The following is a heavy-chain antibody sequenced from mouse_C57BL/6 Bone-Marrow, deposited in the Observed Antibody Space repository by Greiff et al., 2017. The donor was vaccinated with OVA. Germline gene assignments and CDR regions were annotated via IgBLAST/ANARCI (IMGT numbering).Heavy chain of an antibody. CDR2: IYPGDGDT. J-gene: IGHJ2*01. CDR1: GYAFSSYW. Sequence: QVQLQQSGAELVKPGASVKISCKASGYAFSSYWMNWVKQRPGKGLEWIGQIYPGDGDTNYNGKFKGKATLTADKSSSTAYMQLSSLTSEDSAVYFCARSLCPKTFFDYWGQGTTLTVSS. D-gene: IGHD6-1*01. CDR3: ARSLCPKTFFDY. V-gene: IGHV1-80*01.